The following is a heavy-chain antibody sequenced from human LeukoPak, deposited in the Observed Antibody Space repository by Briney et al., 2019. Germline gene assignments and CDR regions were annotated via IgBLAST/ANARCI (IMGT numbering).Heavy chain of an antibody. V-gene: IGHV3-30-3*01. CDR3: AREYSDYGYYYNMEV. J-gene: IGHJ6*02. CDR2: ISYDGSNK. D-gene: IGHD5-12*01. CDR1: GFTFSSFA. Sequence: PWGSLRLSCAASGFTFSSFAIHWVRQAPGKGLEWVALISYDGSNKYYADSVKGRFTISRDNSNNTLYLQMNSLRAEDTAVYYCAREYSDYGYYYNMEVWGQGTTVTVSS.